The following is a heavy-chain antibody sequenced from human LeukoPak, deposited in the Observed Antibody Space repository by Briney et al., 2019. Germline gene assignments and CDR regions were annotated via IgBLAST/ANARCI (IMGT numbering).Heavy chain of an antibody. Sequence: PGGSLRLSCAASGFTFSSYAMSWVRQAPGKGLEWVSAIRGSGGSTYYADSVKGRFTISRDNSKNTLYLQMNSLRAEDTAVYYCAKDDRGYCSSTSCYGMDVWGQGTTVTVSS. V-gene: IGHV3-23*01. CDR2: IRGSGGST. D-gene: IGHD2-2*01. CDR1: GFTFSSYA. J-gene: IGHJ6*02. CDR3: AKDDRGYCSSTSCYGMDV.